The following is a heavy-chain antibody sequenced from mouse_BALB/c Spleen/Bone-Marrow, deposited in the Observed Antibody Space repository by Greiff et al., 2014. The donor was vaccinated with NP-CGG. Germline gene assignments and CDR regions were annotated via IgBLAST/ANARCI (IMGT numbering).Heavy chain of an antibody. CDR1: GYTFTSYW. V-gene: IGHV1-74*01. J-gene: IGHJ4*01. CDR3: AKNHYALDY. CDR2: IDPSNSET. Sequence: QVQLQQSEPELVRPGASVKMSCKASGYTFTSYWMHWVKQRPGQGLEWIGMIDPSNSETRLNQKFMDKATLNVDKSSNPAYMQLSSLTAEDSSDYSCAKNHYALDYWGQGTSVPASS.